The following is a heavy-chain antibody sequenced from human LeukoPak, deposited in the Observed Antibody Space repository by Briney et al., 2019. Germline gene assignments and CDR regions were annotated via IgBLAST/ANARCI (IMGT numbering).Heavy chain of an antibody. Sequence: GGSPRLSCAASGFTFSSYSMNWVRQAPGKGLEWVSSISSSSSYIYYADSVKGRFTISRDNAKNSLYLQMNSLRAEDTAVYYCARSYSSSWYGEDGMDVWGQGTTVTVSS. CDR1: GFTFSSYS. J-gene: IGHJ6*02. D-gene: IGHD6-13*01. V-gene: IGHV3-21*01. CDR3: ARSYSSSWYGEDGMDV. CDR2: ISSSSSYI.